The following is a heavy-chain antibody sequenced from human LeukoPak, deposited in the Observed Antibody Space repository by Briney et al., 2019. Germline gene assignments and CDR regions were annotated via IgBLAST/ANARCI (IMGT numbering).Heavy chain of an antibody. J-gene: IGHJ5*02. CDR2: ISYDGSNK. CDR3: ARDFGGFGEFLS. V-gene: IGHV3-30-3*01. Sequence: GGSLRLSCAASGFTFSSYAMHWVRQAPGKGLEWVAVISYDGSNKYYADSVKGRFTISRDNSKNTLYLQMNSLRAEDTAVYYCARDFGGFGEFLSWGQGTLVTVSS. D-gene: IGHD3-10*01. CDR1: GFTFSSYA.